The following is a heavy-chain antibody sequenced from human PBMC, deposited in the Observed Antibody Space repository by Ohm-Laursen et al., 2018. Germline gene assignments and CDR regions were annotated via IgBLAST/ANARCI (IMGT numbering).Heavy chain of an antibody. Sequence: GSLRLSCAASGFTFSSYAMSWVRQAPGKGLEWVSSISGTYYTTYYADSVKGRFTISRDNSKSTMYLQMNSLRAEDTAVYYCAKNRLWVVTASFDCWGQGTLVTVSS. V-gene: IGHV3-23*01. CDR1: GFTFSSYA. J-gene: IGHJ4*02. D-gene: IGHD2-21*02. CDR2: ISGTYYTT. CDR3: AKNRLWVVTASFDC.